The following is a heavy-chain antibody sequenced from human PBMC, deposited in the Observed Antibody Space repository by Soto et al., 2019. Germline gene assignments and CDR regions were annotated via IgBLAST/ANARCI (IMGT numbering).Heavy chain of an antibody. CDR1: GGSISSGGYS. Sequence: PSETLSLTCAVSGGSISSGGYSWSWIRQPPGKGLEWIGYIYHSGSTYYNPSLKSRVTISVDRSKNQFSLKLSSVTAADTAVYYCARVGFWSGPRAVGAFDIWGQGTMVTVSS. J-gene: IGHJ3*02. D-gene: IGHD3-3*01. CDR2: IYHSGST. CDR3: ARVGFWSGPRAVGAFDI. V-gene: IGHV4-30-2*01.